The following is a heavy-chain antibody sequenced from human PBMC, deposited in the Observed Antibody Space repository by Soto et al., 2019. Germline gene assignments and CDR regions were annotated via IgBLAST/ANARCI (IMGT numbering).Heavy chain of an antibody. V-gene: IGHV3-23*01. J-gene: IGHJ4*02. CDR3: ARGPLGTAAYQDY. D-gene: IGHD6-13*01. Sequence: HPEGSLRLSCAASGFTFSTYAMSWVRQAPGKGLEWVSAISGSGNNTYYADSVKGRFTISRDNSNNTLYLQMNSLRAEDTALYYCARGPLGTAAYQDYWGRGTLVTVSS. CDR1: GFTFSTYA. CDR2: ISGSGNNT.